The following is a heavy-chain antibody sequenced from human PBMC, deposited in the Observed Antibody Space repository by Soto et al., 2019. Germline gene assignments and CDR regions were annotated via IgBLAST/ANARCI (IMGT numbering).Heavy chain of an antibody. CDR3: AREGDWLLYSRAFDI. V-gene: IGHV4-34*01. D-gene: IGHD3-9*01. CDR2: LNHRGST. Sequence: SETLSVTCAVYGGSCSGNYWIWIRQPPGSGLEWIGELNHRGSTNYNPSLKSRVTISLDTSKNQLSLKLSSVTAAGTAVYYCAREGDWLLYSRAFDIWGQGTMVTVSS. J-gene: IGHJ3*02. CDR1: GGSCSGNY.